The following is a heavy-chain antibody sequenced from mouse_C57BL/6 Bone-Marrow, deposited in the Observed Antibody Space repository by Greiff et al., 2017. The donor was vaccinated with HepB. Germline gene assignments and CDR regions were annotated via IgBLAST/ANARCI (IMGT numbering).Heavy chain of an antibody. CDR2: IDPSDSYT. Sequence: QVQLQQSGAELVKPGASVKLSCKASGYTFTSYWMQWVKQRPGQGLEWIGEIDPSDSYTNYNQKFKGKATLTVDTSSSTAYMQLSSLTSEDSAVYYCARSYSNYPAWFAYWGQGTLVTVSA. V-gene: IGHV1-50*01. CDR1: GYTFTSYW. J-gene: IGHJ3*01. D-gene: IGHD2-5*01. CDR3: ARSYSNYPAWFAY.